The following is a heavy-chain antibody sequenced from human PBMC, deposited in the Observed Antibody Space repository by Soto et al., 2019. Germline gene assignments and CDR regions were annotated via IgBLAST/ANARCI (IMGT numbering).Heavy chain of an antibody. CDR1: GFTFSSYS. CDR2: ISSSGDYI. D-gene: IGHD4-4*01. Sequence: EVQLVESGGGLVKPGGSLRLSCAASGFTFSSYSINWVRQAPGKGLEWVSSISSSGDYIYYADSVKGRFTISRDNAKNSLFLQMNSLTAEDTAVYYCARYSNNRQYGMDVWGQGTTVTVSS. J-gene: IGHJ6*02. V-gene: IGHV3-21*01. CDR3: ARYSNNRQYGMDV.